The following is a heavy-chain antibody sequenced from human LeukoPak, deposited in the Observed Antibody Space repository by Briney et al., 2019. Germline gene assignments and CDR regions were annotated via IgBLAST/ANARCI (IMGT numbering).Heavy chain of an antibody. CDR1: GFTLDTYS. J-gene: IGHJ4*02. D-gene: IGHD4-17*01. V-gene: IGHV3-48*01. CDR3: ARDAEMTPMTPFDY. Sequence: GGSLRLSCAASGFTLDTYSMNWVRQAPGKGLEWVSFISSSSNTIYYADSVKGRFTITRDNVKNSLYLQMNSLRAEDTAMYYCARDAEMTPMTPFDYWGQGTLVTVSS. CDR2: ISSSSNTI.